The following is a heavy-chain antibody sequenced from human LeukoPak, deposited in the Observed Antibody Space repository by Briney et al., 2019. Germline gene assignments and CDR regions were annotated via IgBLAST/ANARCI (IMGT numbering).Heavy chain of an antibody. CDR2: INPNSGGT. CDR3: ARSYDSSGYYYAY. CDR1: GYTFTGYY. D-gene: IGHD3-22*01. V-gene: IGHV1-2*02. Sequence: ASVKVSCKASGYTFTGYYMHWVRQAPGQGLEWMGWINPNSGGTNYARKFQGRVTMTRDTSISTAYMELSRLRSDDTAVYYCARSYDSSGYYYAYWGQGTLVTVSS. J-gene: IGHJ4*02.